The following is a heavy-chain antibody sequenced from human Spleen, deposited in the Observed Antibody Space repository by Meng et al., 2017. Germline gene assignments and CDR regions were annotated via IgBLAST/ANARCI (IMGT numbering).Heavy chain of an antibody. Sequence: QVQLVESGGVVVQPGRSLRLSCAASEFPFITYAMSWVRQAPGKGLEWVAVVLSDGNNQYYADSVKGRFTISRDNSKNTLFLQMNSLRAEDTAVYYCARGDRYFDLWGRGTLVTSPQ. D-gene: IGHD3-16*01. CDR3: ARGDRYFDL. V-gene: IGHV3-30-3*01. J-gene: IGHJ2*01. CDR2: VLSDGNNQ. CDR1: EFPFITYA.